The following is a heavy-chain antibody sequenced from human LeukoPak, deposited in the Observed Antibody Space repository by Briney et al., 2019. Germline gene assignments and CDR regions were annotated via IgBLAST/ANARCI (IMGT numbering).Heavy chain of an antibody. CDR2: VSYRGTT. Sequence: SETLSLTCTVSPGATSSVHWSWVWQPPEKGLEWIGCVSYRGTTNYNPSLKSRVTISVDTSKNHFSLKLTSVAAADTAAYYLARVGLFSVITPYTDTSGQGTLVTVSS. CDR3: ARVGLFSVITPYTDT. J-gene: IGHJ5*02. V-gene: IGHV4-59*08. D-gene: IGHD3-16*02. CDR1: PGATSSVH.